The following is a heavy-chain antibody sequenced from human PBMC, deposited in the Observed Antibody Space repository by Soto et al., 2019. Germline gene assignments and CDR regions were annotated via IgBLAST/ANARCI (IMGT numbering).Heavy chain of an antibody. CDR1: GFTFSSYA. CDR3: AKDGRYCGGDCYPAGFDY. Sequence: EVQLLESGGGLVQPGGSLRLSCAASGFTFSSYAMSWVRQAPGKGLEWVSAISGSGGSTYYADSVKGRFTISRDNSKNTLYLQMNSLRAEDTAVYYCAKDGRYCGGDCYPAGFDYWGQGTLVTVSS. V-gene: IGHV3-23*01. CDR2: ISGSGGST. D-gene: IGHD2-21*02. J-gene: IGHJ4*02.